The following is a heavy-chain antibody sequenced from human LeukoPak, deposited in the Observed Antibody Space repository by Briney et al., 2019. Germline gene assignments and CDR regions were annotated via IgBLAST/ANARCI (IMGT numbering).Heavy chain of an antibody. D-gene: IGHD6-13*01. CDR2: IYYSGST. CDR3: ARDQGISGWYAFDI. Sequence: SETLSLTCTVSGGSISSSSYYWGWIRQPPGKGLEWIGYIYYSGSTYYNPSLKSRVTISVDTSKNQFSLKLSSVTAADTAVYYCARDQGISGWYAFDIWGQGTMVTVSS. V-gene: IGHV4-31*03. J-gene: IGHJ3*02. CDR1: GGSISSSSYY.